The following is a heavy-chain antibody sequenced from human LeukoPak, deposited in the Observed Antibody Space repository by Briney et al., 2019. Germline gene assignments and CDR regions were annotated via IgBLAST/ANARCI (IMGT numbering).Heavy chain of an antibody. CDR3: AREMEEILTGPPGYGMDV. J-gene: IGHJ6*02. Sequence: PGGSLRLSCAASGFTVSINYMSWVRQAPGKGLEWVSVIYSGGSTYYADSVKGGFTISRDNSKNTLYLQMNSLRAEDTAVYYCAREMEEILTGPPGYGMDVWGQGTTVTVSS. CDR2: IYSGGST. D-gene: IGHD3-9*01. V-gene: IGHV3-66*01. CDR1: GFTVSINY.